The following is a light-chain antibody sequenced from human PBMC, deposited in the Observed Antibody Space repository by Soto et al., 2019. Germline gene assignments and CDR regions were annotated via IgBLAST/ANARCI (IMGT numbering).Light chain of an antibody. CDR3: SSYTSSSTRV. V-gene: IGLV2-14*01. CDR2: EVT. Sequence: QSVLTQPASVSGSPGQSITISCTGTSSDVGGYNSVSWYQQHPGKAHKLVIYEVTNRPSGISNRFSGSKSGNTASLTISGLQAEDEADYYCSSYTSSSTRVFGTGTKVTV. CDR1: SSDVGGYNS. J-gene: IGLJ1*01.